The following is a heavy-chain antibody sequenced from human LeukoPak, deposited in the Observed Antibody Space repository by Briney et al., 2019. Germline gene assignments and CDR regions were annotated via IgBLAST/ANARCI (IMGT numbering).Heavy chain of an antibody. Sequence: GGPLRLSCAASGFSFSNCAMSWVRQAPGKGLEWVSAVTSSGDSTYYAESVEGRFTVSRDNYKNTLYLQMNSLRVEDTAVYYCAKGSGPRPSLFDYWGQGTLVTVSS. CDR2: VTSSGDST. CDR3: AKGSGPRPSLFDY. V-gene: IGHV3-23*01. CDR1: GFSFSNCA. D-gene: IGHD1-26*01. J-gene: IGHJ4*02.